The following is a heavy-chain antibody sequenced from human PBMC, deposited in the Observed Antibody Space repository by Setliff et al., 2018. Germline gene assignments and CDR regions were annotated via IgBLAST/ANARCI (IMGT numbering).Heavy chain of an antibody. J-gene: IGHJ4*02. CDR2: IYYSGST. CDR1: GGSISSSSYY. CDR3: ARRETYYNFWSGYYAY. Sequence: SETLSLTCTVSGGSISSSSYYWGWTRQPPGKGLEWIGSIYYSGSTYYNPSLKSRVTISVDTSKNQFSLKLSSVTAADTAVYYCARRETYYNFWSGYYAYWGQGTLVTGSS. V-gene: IGHV4-39*07. D-gene: IGHD3-3*01.